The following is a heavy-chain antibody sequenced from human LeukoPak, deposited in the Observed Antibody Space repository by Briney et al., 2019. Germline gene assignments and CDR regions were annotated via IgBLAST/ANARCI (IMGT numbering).Heavy chain of an antibody. J-gene: IGHJ4*02. D-gene: IGHD4-17*01. CDR2: ITSSGIIT. CDR3: ARDPDYGDPE. Sequence: GGSLRLSCTASGFTFSDHYMSWFRLSPGKGLEWLAYITSSGIITDYAASVKGRSTISRDNAKNTMFLQMNSLRPEGTAVYYCARDPDYGDPEWGQGTLVTVSS. V-gene: IGHV3-11*01. CDR1: GFTFSDHY.